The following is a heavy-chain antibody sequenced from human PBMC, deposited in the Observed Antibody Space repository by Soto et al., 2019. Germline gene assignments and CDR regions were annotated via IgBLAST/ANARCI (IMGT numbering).Heavy chain of an antibody. CDR2: VSSEGGTQ. J-gene: IGHJ2*01. Sequence: QVQLVESGGGVVQPGRSLRLSCIASGFTFSTYAMQWVRQAPGKGLEWVAVVSSEGGTQFYADSVKGRFTISRDNSKNSLYLQMRSLTTEDAAIYYCARENYYSGHVIGSLDLWGRGTLVSVSS. D-gene: IGHD5-12*01. V-gene: IGHV3-30-3*01. CDR1: GFTFSTYA. CDR3: ARENYYSGHVIGSLDL.